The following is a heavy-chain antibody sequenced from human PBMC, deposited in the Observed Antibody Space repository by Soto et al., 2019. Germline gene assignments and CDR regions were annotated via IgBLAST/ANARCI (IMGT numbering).Heavy chain of an antibody. CDR1: GGSISSGDYY. V-gene: IGHV4-30-4*01. Sequence: SETLSLTCTVSGGSISSGDYYWSWIRQPPGKGLERIGYIYYSGSTSYNPSLKSRVTISVDTSKNQFSLKLSSVTAADTAVYYCARVGGFGATTIDYWGQGTLVTVSS. CDR3: ARVGGFGATTIDY. D-gene: IGHD3-10*01. CDR2: IYYSGST. J-gene: IGHJ4*02.